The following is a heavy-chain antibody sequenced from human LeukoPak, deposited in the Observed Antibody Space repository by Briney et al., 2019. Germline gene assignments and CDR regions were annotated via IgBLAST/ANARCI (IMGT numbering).Heavy chain of an antibody. D-gene: IGHD5-18*01. CDR2: MNSDGSNI. J-gene: IGHJ4*02. CDR1: QFTC. CDR3: VGNTYGWLES. Sequence: PGGSLRLSCAPSQFTCMHWVRQPPGKGLVWVSRMNSDGSNIAYADSVKGRFTISRDNAKNTLYLQMNSLRAEDTAVYYCVGNTYGWLESWGQGTLVTVSS. V-gene: IGHV3-74*03.